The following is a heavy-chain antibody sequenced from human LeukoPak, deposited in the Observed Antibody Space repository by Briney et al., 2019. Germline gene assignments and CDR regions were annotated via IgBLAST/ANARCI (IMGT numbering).Heavy chain of an antibody. CDR3: ARARDHATFGYCSGGSCYSHAFDI. V-gene: IGHV1-69*01. CDR2: IIPIFGTA. J-gene: IGHJ3*02. Sequence: GASVKVSCKASGATFSSYAISWVRQAPGQGLEWMGGIIPIFGTANYAQKFQGRVTITADESTSTAYMELSSLRSEDTAVYYCARARDHATFGYCSGGSCYSHAFDIWGQGTMVTVSS. D-gene: IGHD2-15*01. CDR1: GATFSSYA.